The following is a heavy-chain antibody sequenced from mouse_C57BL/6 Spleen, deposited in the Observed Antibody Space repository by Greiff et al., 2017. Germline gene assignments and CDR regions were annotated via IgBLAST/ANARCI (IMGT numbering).Heavy chain of an antibody. CDR3: ARDAQGSWFAY. D-gene: IGHD1-1*01. CDR2: ISYDGST. J-gene: IGHJ3*01. V-gene: IGHV3-6*01. Sequence: ESGPGLVKPSQSLSLTCSVTGYSITSGYYWNWIRQFPGNKLEWMGYISYDGSTNYNPSLKNRISITRDTSKNRFFLKLNAVTTEDTATYYCARDAQGSWFAYWGQGTLVTVSA. CDR1: GYSITSGYY.